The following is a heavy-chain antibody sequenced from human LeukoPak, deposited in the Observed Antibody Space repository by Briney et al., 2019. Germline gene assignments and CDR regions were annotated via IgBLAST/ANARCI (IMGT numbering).Heavy chain of an antibody. CDR1: GGSFNYYY. CDR2: VYHGGST. Sequence: PSETLSLTCTVSGGSFNYYYWSWIRQPAGKGLEWIGRVYHGGSTNYNPSLKSRVMMSLDKANNQFSLRLSSVTAADTATYYCARDHCDDAACYPFDRWCQGTLVTVSS. D-gene: IGHD2-21*01. V-gene: IGHV4-4*07. J-gene: IGHJ4*02. CDR3: ARDHCDDAACYPFDR.